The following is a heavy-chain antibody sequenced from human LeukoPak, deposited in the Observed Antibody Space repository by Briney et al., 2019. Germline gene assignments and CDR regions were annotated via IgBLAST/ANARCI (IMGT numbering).Heavy chain of an antibody. Sequence: PGGSLRLSCAASGFTFSSYWMSWIRQAPGKGLEWVANIKQDGSDKYYVDFVKGRFTISRDNAKNSLYLQMNSLTTDDTAVYYCSRVGSGKGRDYWGQGTLVTVSS. D-gene: IGHD1-14*01. CDR2: IKQDGSDK. CDR1: GFTFSSYW. V-gene: IGHV3-7*05. CDR3: SRVGSGKGRDY. J-gene: IGHJ4*02.